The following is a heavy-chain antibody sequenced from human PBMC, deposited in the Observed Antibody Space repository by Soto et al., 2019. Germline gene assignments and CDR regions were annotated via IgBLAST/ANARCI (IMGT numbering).Heavy chain of an antibody. D-gene: IGHD1-26*01. CDR3: ARFPGYSTSWAAFDI. Sequence: RDPPGKGLEWIGYIFYTGSTDYNPSLQSRVAISIGASRKDFSLKMTSVAAADTAIYYCARFPGYSTSWAAFDIWGQGTLVTVSS. V-gene: IGHV4-61*03. J-gene: IGHJ3*02. CDR2: IFYTGST.